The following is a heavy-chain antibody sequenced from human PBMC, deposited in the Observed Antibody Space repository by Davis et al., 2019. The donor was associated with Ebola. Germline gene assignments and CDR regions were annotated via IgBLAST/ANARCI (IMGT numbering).Heavy chain of an antibody. Sequence: SGPTLVKPTQTLTLTCTFSGFSLTTGGVGVGWIRQPPGKALEWLVFIYWNDDKRYSPSLKSRLTITKDTSKNQVVLTMTNMDPVDTATYYCAHSIYYGDYLHPFDYWGQGTLVTVSS. CDR1: GFSLTTGGVG. CDR2: IYWNDDK. CDR3: AHSIYYGDYLHPFDY. V-gene: IGHV2-5*01. J-gene: IGHJ4*02. D-gene: IGHD4-17*01.